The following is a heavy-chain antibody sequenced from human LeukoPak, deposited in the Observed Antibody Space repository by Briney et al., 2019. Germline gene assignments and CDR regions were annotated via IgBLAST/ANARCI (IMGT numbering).Heavy chain of an antibody. CDR1: GGTFSSYA. V-gene: IGHV1-69*13. D-gene: IGHD1-26*01. Sequence: SVKVSCKASGGTFSSYAISWVRQAPGQGLEWMGGFIPIFGTANYAQKFQGRVTITADESTSTAYMELSSLRSEDTAVYYCARDFEEVGATAGMDVWGQGTTVTVSS. CDR3: ARDFEEVGATAGMDV. J-gene: IGHJ6*02. CDR2: FIPIFGTA.